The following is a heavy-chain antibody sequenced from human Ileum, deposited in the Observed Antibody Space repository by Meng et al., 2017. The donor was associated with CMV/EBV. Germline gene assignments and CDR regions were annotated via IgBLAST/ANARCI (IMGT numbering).Heavy chain of an antibody. D-gene: IGHD3-22*01. CDR3: TTAATDYFDSSAGGGDYFDY. Sequence: AWMTWVRQAPGKGLEWVGRIKSKTDGGTTDYAAPVKGRFTISRDDSQNTLYLQMISLKTEDTAVYYCTTAATDYFDSSAGGGDYFDYWGQGTLVTVSS. CDR2: IKSKTDGGTT. J-gene: IGHJ4*02. V-gene: IGHV3-15*01. CDR1: AW.